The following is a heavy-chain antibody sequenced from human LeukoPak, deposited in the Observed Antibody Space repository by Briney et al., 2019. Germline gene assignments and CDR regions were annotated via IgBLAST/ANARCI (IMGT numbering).Heavy chain of an antibody. Sequence: GGSLRLSCAASGFTFRSYGMSWVRQAPGKGLEWVSSISSSSSYIYYADSVKGRFTISRDNSKNTLYLQMNSLRAEDTAVYYCAKGARTTYYYDSSGYYSYWGQGTLVTVSS. J-gene: IGHJ4*02. V-gene: IGHV3-21*04. CDR3: AKGARTTYYYDSSGYYSY. D-gene: IGHD3-22*01. CDR1: GFTFRSYG. CDR2: ISSSSSYI.